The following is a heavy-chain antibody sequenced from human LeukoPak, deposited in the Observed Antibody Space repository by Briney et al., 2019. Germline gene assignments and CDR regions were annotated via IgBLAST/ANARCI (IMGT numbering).Heavy chain of an antibody. V-gene: IGHV1-69*06. Sequence: SVTVSCKASGGTFISYAISWVRQAPGQGLEWMGGIIPIFGTANYAQKFQGRVTITADKHTNKAYMELNSLRSEDTAVYYCASGRTDIVVVPATLRNYYFDYWDQGTLVTVSS. CDR3: ASGRTDIVVVPATLRNYYFDY. CDR2: IIPIFGTA. J-gene: IGHJ4*02. D-gene: IGHD2-2*01. CDR1: GGTFISYA.